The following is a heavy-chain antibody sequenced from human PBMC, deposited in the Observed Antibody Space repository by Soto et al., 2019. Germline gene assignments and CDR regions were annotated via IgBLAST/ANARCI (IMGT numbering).Heavy chain of an antibody. J-gene: IGHJ6*02. D-gene: IGHD4-4*01. CDR1: GFTFSSYW. CDR3: ARDRGPLDYSNLYYYYYYGMDV. V-gene: IGHV3-7*03. CDR2: IKQDGSEK. Sequence: EVQLVESGGGLVQPGGSLRLSCAASGFTFSSYWMSWVRQAPGKGLEWVANIKQDGSEKYYVDSVKGRFTISRDNAKNSLYLQMNSLRAEDTAVYYCARDRGPLDYSNLYYYYYYGMDVWGQGTTVTVSS.